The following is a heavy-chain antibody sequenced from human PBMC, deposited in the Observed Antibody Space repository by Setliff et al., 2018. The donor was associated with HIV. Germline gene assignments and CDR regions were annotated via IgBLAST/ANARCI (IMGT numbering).Heavy chain of an antibody. V-gene: IGHV1-69*13. CDR3: ARESRGTYRGDFDY. J-gene: IGHJ4*02. CDR1: GDSFSSCG. CDR2: IVPIFDIA. D-gene: IGHD3-16*01. Sequence: SVKVSCKASGDSFSSCGISWVRQAPGQGLEWMGGIVPIFDIAKYAQKFEGRLTITADESTTTAYMELSSLRSEDTAVYFCARESRGTYRGDFDYWGQGTLVTVSS.